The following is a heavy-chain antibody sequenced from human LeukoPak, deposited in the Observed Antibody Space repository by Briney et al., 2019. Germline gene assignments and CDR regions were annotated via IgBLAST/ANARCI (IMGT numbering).Heavy chain of an antibody. Sequence: SETLSLTCTVSGGSISSSNYYWGWIRQPPGKGLEWIGTIYYSGTTYYNPSLESRVTISEDTSKNQFSLTLRSVTAADTAVYYCARQVSDYYYYYMDVWGKGTTVTVSS. CDR2: IYYSGTT. CDR1: GGSISSSNYY. J-gene: IGHJ6*03. V-gene: IGHV4-39*01. D-gene: IGHD3-10*01. CDR3: ARQVSDYYYYYMDV.